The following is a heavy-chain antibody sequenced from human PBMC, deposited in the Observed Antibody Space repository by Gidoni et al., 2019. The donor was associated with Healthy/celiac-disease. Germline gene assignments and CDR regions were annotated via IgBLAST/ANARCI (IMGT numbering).Heavy chain of an antibody. CDR1: GFTFSSYG. V-gene: IGHV3-33*01. D-gene: IGHD4-17*01. CDR3: AREEGTFDYGGLPDY. J-gene: IGHJ4*02. CDR2: IWYDGSNK. Sequence: QVQLVESGGGVVQPGRSLRLSCAASGFTFSSYGMHWVRQAPGKGLEWVAVIWYDGSNKYYADSVKGRFTISRDNSKNTLYLQMNSLRAEDTAVYYCAREEGTFDYGGLPDYWGQGTLVTVSS.